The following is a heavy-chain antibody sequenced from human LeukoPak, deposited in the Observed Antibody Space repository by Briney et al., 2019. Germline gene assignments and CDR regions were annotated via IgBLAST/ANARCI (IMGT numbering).Heavy chain of an antibody. CDR3: AREAVAGFNWFDP. D-gene: IGHD6-19*01. Sequence: PGRSLRLSCAASGFTFSRYGMRWVRQAPGKGLEWVADIWYDGSNKYYADSVKGRFTISRDNSKNTLYLQMNSLRAEDTAVYYCAREAVAGFNWFDPWGQGTLVTVSS. CDR2: IWYDGSNK. V-gene: IGHV3-33*01. CDR1: GFTFSRYG. J-gene: IGHJ5*02.